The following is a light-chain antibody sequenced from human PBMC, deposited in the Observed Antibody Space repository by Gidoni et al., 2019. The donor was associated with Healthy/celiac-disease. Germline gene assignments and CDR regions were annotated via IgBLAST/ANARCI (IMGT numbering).Light chain of an antibody. V-gene: IGLV3-21*02. Sequence: SYVLTQPPSVSVAPGQTARITCGGNNIGSKSVHLYQQKPGQAPVLVVYDDIDRPSGIPERFSGSNSGNTATLTISRVEAGDEADYYCQVWDSSSDHVVFGGGTKLTVL. J-gene: IGLJ2*01. CDR2: DDI. CDR1: NIGSKS. CDR3: QVWDSSSDHVV.